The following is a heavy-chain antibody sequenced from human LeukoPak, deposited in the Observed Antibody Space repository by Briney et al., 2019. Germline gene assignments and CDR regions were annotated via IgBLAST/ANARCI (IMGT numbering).Heavy chain of an antibody. D-gene: IGHD3-10*01. J-gene: IGHJ4*02. CDR2: ISGSGGST. Sequence: GGSLRLSCAASGFAFSTYSMNWVRRAPGKGLEWVSAISGSGGSTYYADSVKGRFTISRDNSKNTLYLQMNSLRAEDTAVYYCAKARTMVRGLFDYWGQGTLVTVSS. V-gene: IGHV3-23*01. CDR1: GFAFSTYS. CDR3: AKARTMVRGLFDY.